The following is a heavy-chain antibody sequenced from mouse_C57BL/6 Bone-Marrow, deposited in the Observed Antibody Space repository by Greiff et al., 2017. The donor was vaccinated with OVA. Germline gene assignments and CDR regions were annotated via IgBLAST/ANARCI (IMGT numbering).Heavy chain of an antibody. Sequence: EVQLVESGGGLVQPGGSLKLSCAASGFTFSDYYMYWVRQTPEKRLEWVAYISNGGGSTYYPDTVKGRFTISRDNAKNTLYLQMSRLKSEDTAMYYCARSYGYDERAWFAYWGQGTLVTVSA. J-gene: IGHJ3*01. CDR3: ARSYGYDERAWFAY. CDR2: ISNGGGST. D-gene: IGHD2-2*01. V-gene: IGHV5-12*01. CDR1: GFTFSDYY.